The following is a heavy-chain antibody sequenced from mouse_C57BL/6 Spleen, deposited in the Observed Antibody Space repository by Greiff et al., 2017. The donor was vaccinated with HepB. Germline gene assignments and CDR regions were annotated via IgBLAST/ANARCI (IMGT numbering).Heavy chain of an antibody. J-gene: IGHJ4*01. CDR1: GYAFSSSW. V-gene: IGHV1-82*01. CDR2: IYPGDGDT. Sequence: QVQLQQSGPELVKPGASVKLSCKASGYAFSSSWMNWVKQRPGKGLEWIGRIYPGDGDTNYNGKFKGKATLTADKSSSTAYMQLSSLTSEDSAVYFCAREYAMDYWGQGTSVTVSS. CDR3: AREYAMDY.